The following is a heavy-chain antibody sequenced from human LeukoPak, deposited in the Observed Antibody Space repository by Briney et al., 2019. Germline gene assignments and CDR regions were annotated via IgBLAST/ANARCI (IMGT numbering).Heavy chain of an antibody. CDR2: INPNSGGT. V-gene: IGHV1-2*02. CDR3: ARFFSGYDSGWFDP. J-gene: IGHJ5*02. CDR1: GYTFTGYY. Sequence: ASVKVSCKASGYTFTGYYVHWLRHAPGQGLEWVWWINPNSGGTNYAQEFQGRVTMTRDTSISTAYMELSRLRSDDTAVYYCARFFSGYDSGWFDPWGQGTLVTVSS. D-gene: IGHD5-12*01.